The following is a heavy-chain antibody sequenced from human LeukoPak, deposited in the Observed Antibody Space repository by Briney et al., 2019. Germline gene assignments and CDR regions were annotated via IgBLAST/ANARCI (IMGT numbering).Heavy chain of an antibody. CDR1: GFSLSGYW. CDR3: ARDPRNVGLAP. CDR2: NNGDGSTT. Sequence: GGSLRLSFEASGFSLSGYWMYWVRQAQGKGLFYISRNNGDGSTTNYADVVKGRFTMSRDNVKNTLYLQMNSLRVEDTAVYYCARDPRNVGLAPWGQGTLVTVSS. V-gene: IGHV3-74*01. J-gene: IGHJ5*02. D-gene: IGHD2-15*01.